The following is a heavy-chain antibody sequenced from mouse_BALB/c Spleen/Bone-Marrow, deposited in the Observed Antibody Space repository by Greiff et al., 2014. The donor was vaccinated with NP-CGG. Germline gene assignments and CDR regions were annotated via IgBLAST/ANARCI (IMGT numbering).Heavy chain of an antibody. Sequence: QVQLQQSGAELARPGASVKMSCKASGYTFTSYTMHWVKQRPGQGLEWIGYINPSSGYTNYNQKFKDKATLTADKSSSTAYMQLSSLTSEGSAVYYCTRSYWYDVAWFAYWGQGTLVTVSA. V-gene: IGHV1-4*01. J-gene: IGHJ3*01. D-gene: IGHD2-14*01. CDR1: GYTFTSYT. CDR3: TRSYWYDVAWFAY. CDR2: INPSSGYT.